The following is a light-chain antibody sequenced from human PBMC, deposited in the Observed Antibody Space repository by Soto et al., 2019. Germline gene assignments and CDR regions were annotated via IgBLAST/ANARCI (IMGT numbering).Light chain of an antibody. J-gene: IGLJ3*02. Sequence: QSALTQPASVSGSRGQSITISCTGTSSDVGGYNYVSWYQQHPGKAPKLMIYEVTNRPSGVSHRFSGSKSGNTASLTISGLQAEDEADSYCSSHTSSSTLVFGGGTQLTVL. V-gene: IGLV2-14*01. CDR2: EVT. CDR3: SSHTSSSTLV. CDR1: SSDVGGYNY.